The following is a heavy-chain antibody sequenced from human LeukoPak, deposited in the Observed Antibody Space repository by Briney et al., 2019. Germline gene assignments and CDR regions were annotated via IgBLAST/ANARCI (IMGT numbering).Heavy chain of an antibody. CDR3: ASDRAGYSSAFDY. CDR1: GFTFSSYG. D-gene: IGHD5-18*01. J-gene: IGHJ4*02. CDR2: IWYDGSNK. V-gene: IGHV3-33*01. Sequence: GGSLRLSCAASGFTFSSYGMHWVRQAPGKGLEWVAVIWYDGSNKYYADSVKGRFTISRDNSKNTLYLQMNSLRAEDTAVYYCASDRAGYSSAFDYWGQGTLVTVSS.